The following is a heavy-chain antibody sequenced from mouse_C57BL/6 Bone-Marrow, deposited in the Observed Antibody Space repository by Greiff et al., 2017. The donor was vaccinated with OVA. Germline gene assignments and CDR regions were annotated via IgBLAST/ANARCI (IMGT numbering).Heavy chain of an antibody. CDR1: GYTFTSYW. CDR2: IYPGSGST. D-gene: IGHD2-4*01. Sequence: QVQLQQPGAELVKPGASVKMSCKASGYTFTSYWITWVKQRPGQGLEWIGDIYPGSGSTNYHEKFKSKATLTVDTSSSTAYMQLSSLTSEDSAVYYCARGDYYDYDWFAYWGQGTLVTVSA. CDR3: ARGDYYDYDWFAY. J-gene: IGHJ3*01. V-gene: IGHV1-55*01.